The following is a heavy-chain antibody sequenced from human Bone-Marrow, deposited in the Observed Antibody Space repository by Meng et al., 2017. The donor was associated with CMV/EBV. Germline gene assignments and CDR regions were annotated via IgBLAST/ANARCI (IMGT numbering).Heavy chain of an antibody. CDR2: INAYDGNT. V-gene: IGHV1-18*01. D-gene: IGHD6-13*01. CDR3: ARVGQQLVLGHFDY. J-gene: IGHJ4*02. Sequence: QVQRVASGVEGQKPGPAVTVSCKAPGSTFTSYGISWVRQAPGQGLHWMAWINAYDGNTNYAQKFQGRVTMTTDTSTSTAYMELRRLRSDDTAVYYCARVGQQLVLGHFDYWGQGTLVTVSS. CDR1: GSTFTSYG.